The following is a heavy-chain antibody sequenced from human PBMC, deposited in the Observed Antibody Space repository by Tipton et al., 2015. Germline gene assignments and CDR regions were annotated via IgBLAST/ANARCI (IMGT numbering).Heavy chain of an antibody. CDR2: INPDDSDT. J-gene: IGHJ4*02. CDR1: GYSFTSYW. CDR3: ARRSSSGYFLMDY. V-gene: IGHV5-51*01. Sequence: QLVQSGAEVKKPGESLKISCQGSGYSFTSYWIGWVRQMPGKGLEWMGIINPDDSDTKYSPSFQGQFTISADKSINTAYLQWSSLKASDTAMYYCARRSSSGYFLMDYWGQGALDTVSS. D-gene: IGHD3-22*01.